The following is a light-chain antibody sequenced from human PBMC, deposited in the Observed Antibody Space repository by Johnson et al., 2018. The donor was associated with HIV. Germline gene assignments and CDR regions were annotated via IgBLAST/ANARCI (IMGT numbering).Light chain of an antibody. CDR2: ENN. CDR1: SSTFGNSY. Sequence: QSVLTQPPSVSAAPGQRVTISCSGTSSTFGNSYISWYQLLPGSPPKLLIYENNKRPSGIPDRFSGSKSGTSATLGITGLQTGDEADYYCGAWDASLSAYVFGTGTKVTVL. J-gene: IGLJ1*01. CDR3: GAWDASLSAYV. V-gene: IGLV1-51*02.